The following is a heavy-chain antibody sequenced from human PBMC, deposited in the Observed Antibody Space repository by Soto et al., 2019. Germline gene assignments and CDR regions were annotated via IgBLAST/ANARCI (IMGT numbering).Heavy chain of an antibody. J-gene: IGHJ4*02. CDR1: GFDFNKYA. V-gene: IGHV3-23*01. CDR2: ITSNGDST. Sequence: GGSLRLSCAAFGFDFNKYAMSWVRQAPGKGLQWVSSITSNGDSTYYADSVKGRFTTSRDNSKNTLYLQMNSLRADDTAVFYCAKDSPSYTTSPFYFDSWGQGTLVTVSS. CDR3: AKDSPSYTTSPFYFDS. D-gene: IGHD2-2*02.